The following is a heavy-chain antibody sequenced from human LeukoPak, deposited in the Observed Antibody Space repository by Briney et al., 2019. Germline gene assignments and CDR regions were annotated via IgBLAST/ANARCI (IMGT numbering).Heavy chain of an antibody. CDR3: ARERLVGLGCFDP. D-gene: IGHD1-26*01. J-gene: IGHJ5*02. V-gene: IGHV3-74*01. Sequence: PGGSLRLSCTASGFTFISYWMHWVRQVPGKGLVWVSRINRDESSVSYADSVKGQFTISRDNAKNTLYLQMNSLRPEDTAVYYCARERLVGLGCFDPWGQGTQVTVSS. CDR2: INRDESSV. CDR1: GFTFISYW.